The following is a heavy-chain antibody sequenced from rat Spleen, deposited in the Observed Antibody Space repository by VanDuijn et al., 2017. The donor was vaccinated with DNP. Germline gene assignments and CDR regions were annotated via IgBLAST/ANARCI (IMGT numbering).Heavy chain of an antibody. V-gene: IGHV5-7*01. Sequence: EVQLVESGGGLVQPGRSLKLSCAASGFTFSDYAMAWVRQAPKKGLEGVATISYDGISTYYRDSVKGRFTISRDNAKSTLYLQMDSLRSEDTATYYCATHGDYYSALDYWGQGVMVTVSS. CDR1: GFTFSDYA. CDR3: ATHGDYYSALDY. J-gene: IGHJ2*01. CDR2: ISYDGIST. D-gene: IGHD1-1*01.